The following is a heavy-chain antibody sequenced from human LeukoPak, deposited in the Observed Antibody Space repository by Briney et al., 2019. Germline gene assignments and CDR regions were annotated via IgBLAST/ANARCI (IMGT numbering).Heavy chain of an antibody. J-gene: IGHJ3*02. V-gene: IGHV3-11*01. CDR2: ISSSGSTI. CDR1: GFTFSDYY. D-gene: IGHD3-10*01. Sequence: GGSLRLSCAASGFTFSDYYMSWIRQAPGKGLERVSYISSSGSTIYYADSVKGRFTISRDNAKNSLYLQMNSLRAEDTAVYYCARERPNVLLWFGEIAFDIWGQGTMVTVSS. CDR3: ARERPNVLLWFGEIAFDI.